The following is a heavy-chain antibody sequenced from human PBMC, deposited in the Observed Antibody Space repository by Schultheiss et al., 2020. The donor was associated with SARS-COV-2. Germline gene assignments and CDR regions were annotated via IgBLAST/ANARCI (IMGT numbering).Heavy chain of an antibody. D-gene: IGHD3-3*01. Sequence: GGSLRLSCAASGFTVSSNYMSWVRQAPGKGLEWVSVIYSGGSTYYADSVKGRFTISRDNSKNTLYLQMNSLRAEDTAVYYCARARPDYDFWSGYTPYYMAVWGIGTTVNVYS. CDR2: IYSGGST. CDR3: ARARPDYDFWSGYTPYYMAV. V-gene: IGHV3-66*02. J-gene: IGHJ6*03. CDR1: GFTVSSNY.